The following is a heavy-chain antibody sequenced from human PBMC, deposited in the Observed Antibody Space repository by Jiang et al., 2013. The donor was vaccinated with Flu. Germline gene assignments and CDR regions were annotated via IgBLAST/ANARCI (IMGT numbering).Heavy chain of an antibody. Sequence: SSISSSSSYIYYADSVKGRFTISRDNAKNSLYLQMNSLRAEDTAVYYCARSFSGWYPDDAFDIWGQGTMVTVSS. CDR2: ISSSSSYI. D-gene: IGHD6-19*01. CDR3: ARSFSGWYPDDAFDI. J-gene: IGHJ3*02. V-gene: IGHV3-21*01.